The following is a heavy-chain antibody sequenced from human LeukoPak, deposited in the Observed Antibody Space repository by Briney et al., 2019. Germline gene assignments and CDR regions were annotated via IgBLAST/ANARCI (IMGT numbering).Heavy chain of an antibody. J-gene: IGHJ4*02. CDR2: INPNSGGT. D-gene: IGHD6-13*01. V-gene: IGHV1-2*06. CDR3: ARLTYSSSWKDY. Sequence: GASAKVSCKASGYTFTGYYMHWVRQAPGQGLEWMGRINPNSGGTNYAQKFQGRVTMTRDTSISTAYMEPSRLRSDDTAVYYCARLTYSSSWKDYWGQGTLVTVSS. CDR1: GYTFTGYY.